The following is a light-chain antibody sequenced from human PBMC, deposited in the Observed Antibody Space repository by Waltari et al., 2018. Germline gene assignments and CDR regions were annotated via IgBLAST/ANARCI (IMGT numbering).Light chain of an antibody. V-gene: IGKV1-8*01. CDR1: QSVSTY. J-gene: IGKJ1*01. CDR3: QHYSHSSPWT. CDR2: AAS. Sequence: AIRMTQSPSSLSASTGDRVTITCRASQSVSTYLAWYQQKPGNAPKLLIYAASTLQRGVPLRFSGSGAGTDFTLTISSLQPDDFATYYCQHYSHSSPWTFGQGTKVEIK.